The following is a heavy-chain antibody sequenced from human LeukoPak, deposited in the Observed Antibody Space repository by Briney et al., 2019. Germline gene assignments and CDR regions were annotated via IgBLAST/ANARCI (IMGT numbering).Heavy chain of an antibody. D-gene: IGHD5-24*01. CDR1: EFTFSSYS. J-gene: IGHJ5*02. V-gene: IGHV3-21*01. CDR3: ARDSVEMATIFAGENLGIDARRRNNWFDP. Sequence: GGSLRLSCAASEFTFSSYSMNWVRQAPGKGLEWVSSYSSSSSYIYYADSVEGRFTISRDNTKNSLYLQMTSLRAEDTAVYYCARDSVEMATIFAGENLGIDARRRNNWFDPWGQGTLVTVSS. CDR2: YSSSSSYI.